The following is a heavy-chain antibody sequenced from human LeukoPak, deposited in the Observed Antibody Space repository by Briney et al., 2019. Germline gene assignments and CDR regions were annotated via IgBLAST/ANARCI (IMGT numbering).Heavy chain of an antibody. CDR3: ARGRGKATNFDY. J-gene: IGHJ4*02. V-gene: IGHV4-34*01. Sequence: SETLSLTCAVYGGSFSGYYWSWIRQPPGKWLEWIGEINHSGSTNYNPSLKSRVTISVDTSKNQFSLKLSSVTAADTAVYYCARGRGKATNFDYWGQGTLVTVSS. CDR1: GGSFSGYY. D-gene: IGHD1/OR15-1a*01. CDR2: INHSGST.